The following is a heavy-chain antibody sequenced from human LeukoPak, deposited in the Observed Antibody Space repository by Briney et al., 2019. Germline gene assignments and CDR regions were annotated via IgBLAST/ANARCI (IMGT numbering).Heavy chain of an antibody. CDR3: AKDRPYSYGSDGDY. Sequence: GGSLRLSCAASGFTFSSYWMSWVRQAPGKGLEWVANIKQDGSEKYYVDSVKGRFTISRDNAKNSLYLQMNSLRAEDTAVYYCAKDRPYSYGSDGDYWGQGNLVTVSS. CDR1: GFTFSSYW. D-gene: IGHD5-18*01. CDR2: IKQDGSEK. J-gene: IGHJ4*02. V-gene: IGHV3-7*03.